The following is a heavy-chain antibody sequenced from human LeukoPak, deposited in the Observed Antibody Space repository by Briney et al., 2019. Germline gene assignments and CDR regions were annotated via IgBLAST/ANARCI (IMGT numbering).Heavy chain of an antibody. V-gene: IGHV1-69*01. J-gene: IGHJ4*02. CDR3: AGIAAAQYFDY. CDR1: GGTFSSYA. CDR2: IIPIFGTA. Sequence: GSSVKVSCKASGGTFSSYAISWVRQAPGQGLEWMGGIIPIFGTANYAQKFQGRVAITADVSTSTAYMELSSLRSEDTAVYYCAGIAAAQYFDYWGQGTLVTVSS. D-gene: IGHD6-13*01.